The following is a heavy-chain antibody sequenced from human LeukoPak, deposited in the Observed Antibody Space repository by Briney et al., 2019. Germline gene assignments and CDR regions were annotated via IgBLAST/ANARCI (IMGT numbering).Heavy chain of an antibody. CDR3: AKDFDSGSFGDY. Sequence: GRSLRLSCATSGFMFSSYAMNWVRQGPGKRLEWVSTISASGGSTFYADSMKGRFTISRDNSKNTLYLQMNSLRAEDTAVYFCAKDFDSGSFGDYWGQGTQVTVSS. V-gene: IGHV3-23*01. D-gene: IGHD3-10*01. J-gene: IGHJ4*02. CDR2: ISASGGST. CDR1: GFMFSSYA.